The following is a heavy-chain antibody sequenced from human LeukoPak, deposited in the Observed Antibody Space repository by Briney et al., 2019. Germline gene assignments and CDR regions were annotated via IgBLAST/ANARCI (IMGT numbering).Heavy chain of an antibody. Sequence: PGGSLRLSCAASGFTVSSNYMSWVRQAPGKGLEWVAVIWYDGSNKYYADSVKGRFTISRDNSKNTLYLQMNSLRAEDTAVYYCARASGYSYLNAFDIWGQGTMVTVSS. V-gene: IGHV3-33*08. D-gene: IGHD5-18*01. CDR3: ARASGYSYLNAFDI. CDR2: IWYDGSNK. CDR1: GFTVSSNY. J-gene: IGHJ3*02.